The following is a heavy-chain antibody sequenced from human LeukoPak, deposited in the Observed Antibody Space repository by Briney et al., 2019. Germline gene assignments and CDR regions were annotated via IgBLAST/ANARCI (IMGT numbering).Heavy chain of an antibody. CDR1: GFTFSNYA. D-gene: IGHD3-22*01. J-gene: IGHJ3*02. Sequence: GGSLRLSCAASGFTFSNYAMSWVRQAPGKGLEWVSAFSPSGGGTYYADSVKGRFTISRDNSKNTLYLQMNSLRAEDTAVYYCAKHLRYFYDYDAFHMWGQGTMVTVSS. V-gene: IGHV3-23*01. CDR3: AKHLRYFYDYDAFHM. CDR2: FSPSGGGT.